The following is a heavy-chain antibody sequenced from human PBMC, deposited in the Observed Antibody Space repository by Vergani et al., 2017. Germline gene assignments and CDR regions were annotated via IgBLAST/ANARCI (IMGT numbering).Heavy chain of an antibody. D-gene: IGHD3-16*01. V-gene: IGHV3-21*01. CDR3: AREMGELHWFDP. Sequence: EVQLVESGGGLVKPGGSLRLSCAASGFTFSSYSMNWVRQAPGKGLEWVSSISSSSSYIYYADSVKGRFTISRDNAKNSLDLQMNSLRAEDTAVDYCAREMGELHWFDPWGQGTLVTVSS. CDR1: GFTFSSYS. CDR2: ISSSSSYI. J-gene: IGHJ5*02.